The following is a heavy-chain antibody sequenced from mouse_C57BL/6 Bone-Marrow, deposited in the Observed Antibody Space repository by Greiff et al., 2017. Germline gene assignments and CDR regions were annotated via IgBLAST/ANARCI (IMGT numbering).Heavy chain of an antibody. CDR1: GYSITSGYY. Sequence: EVKLLESGPGLVKPSQSLSLTCSVTGYSITSGYYWNWIRQFPGNKLEWMGYISYDGSNNYNPSLKNRISITRDTSKNQFFLKLNSATTEDTATYFCAREEITTVVALDYWGQGTTLTVSS. D-gene: IGHD1-1*01. V-gene: IGHV3-6*01. CDR3: AREEITTVVALDY. J-gene: IGHJ2*01. CDR2: ISYDGSN.